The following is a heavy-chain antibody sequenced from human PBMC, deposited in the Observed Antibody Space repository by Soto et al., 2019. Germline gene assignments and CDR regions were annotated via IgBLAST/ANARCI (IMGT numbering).Heavy chain of an antibody. CDR3: ARRIPFGYGMAV. Sequence: EVQLVESGGGLVQPGGSLRLSCAASGFTFSSYAMHWVRQAPGKGLEYVSAITSNGGNTDYASSVKGIFTITRDNSKNTLYLQMGSLRAEDMAVYYCARRIPFGYGMAVLGQGTTVTV. CDR2: ITSNGGNT. V-gene: IGHV3-64*01. D-gene: IGHD2-21*01. J-gene: IGHJ6*02. CDR1: GFTFSSYA.